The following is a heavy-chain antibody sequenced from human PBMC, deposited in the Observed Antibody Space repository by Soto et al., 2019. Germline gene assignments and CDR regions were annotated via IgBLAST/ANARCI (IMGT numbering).Heavy chain of an antibody. CDR2: IIPIFGTA. Sequence: QVQLVQSGAEVKKPGSSVKVSCKASGGTFSSYAISWVRQAPGQGLEWMGGIIPIFGTANYARKFQGRVTITADESTSTAYRELSSLRSEDTAVYYCARDSGSGSYYANWGNYYYYGMDVWGQGTTVTVSS. D-gene: IGHD3-10*01. J-gene: IGHJ6*02. CDR3: ARDSGSGSYYANWGNYYYYGMDV. CDR1: GGTFSSYA. V-gene: IGHV1-69*01.